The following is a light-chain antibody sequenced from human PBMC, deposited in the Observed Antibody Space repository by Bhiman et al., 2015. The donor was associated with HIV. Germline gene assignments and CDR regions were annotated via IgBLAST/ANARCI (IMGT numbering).Light chain of an antibody. CDR3: SSYTSSSTVV. Sequence: QSALTQPASVSGSPGQSITISCTGTSSDIAAYNYVSWYQQHPGKAPKLMIYDVSKRPSGVSNRFSGSKSGNTASLTISGLQAEDEADYYCSSYTSSSTVVFGGGTKLTVL. CDR2: DVS. V-gene: IGLV2-14*03. J-gene: IGLJ2*01. CDR1: SSDIAAYNY.